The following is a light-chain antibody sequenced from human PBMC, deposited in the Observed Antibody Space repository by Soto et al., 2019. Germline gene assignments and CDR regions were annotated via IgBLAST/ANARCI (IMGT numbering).Light chain of an antibody. J-gene: IGKJ4*01. CDR2: DAS. V-gene: IGKV3-15*01. CDR3: HQYYKWPLT. Sequence: EIVMTQSPATLSVSPGERVTLSCRASQSAISNLAWYQQKPGQTPRLLIYDASTRATDIPARFSGSGSGTDFTLTISRLLSEDFAVYYCHQYYKWPLTFGGGTKVEIQ. CDR1: QSAISN.